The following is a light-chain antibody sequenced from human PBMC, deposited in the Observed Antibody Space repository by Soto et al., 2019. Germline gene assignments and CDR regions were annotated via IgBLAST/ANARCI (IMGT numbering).Light chain of an antibody. CDR2: EVS. CDR1: SSDVGAYIY. V-gene: IGLV2-14*01. J-gene: IGLJ2*01. Sequence: QSALTQPASVSGSPGQSITISCTGTSSDVGAYIYVSWYQQHPGKAPKLMIYEVSNRPSGVSNRFSDSTSGNTASLTISGLQAEDEADYYCSSYTSYSSVIFGGGTKVTVL. CDR3: SSYTSYSSVI.